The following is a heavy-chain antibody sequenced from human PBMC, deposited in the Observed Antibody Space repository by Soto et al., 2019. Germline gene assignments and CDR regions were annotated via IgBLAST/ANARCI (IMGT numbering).Heavy chain of an antibody. Sequence: PGGSLRLSCAASGFTFSSYSMNWVRQAPGKGLEWVAFISYDGSNKYYADSVKGRFTISRDNSKNTLYLQMNSLRAEDTAVYYCAKDWRGYSGHEVDYWGQGTLVPVSS. CDR3: AKDWRGYSGHEVDY. J-gene: IGHJ4*02. CDR2: ISYDGSNK. V-gene: IGHV3-30*18. CDR1: GFTFSSYS. D-gene: IGHD5-12*01.